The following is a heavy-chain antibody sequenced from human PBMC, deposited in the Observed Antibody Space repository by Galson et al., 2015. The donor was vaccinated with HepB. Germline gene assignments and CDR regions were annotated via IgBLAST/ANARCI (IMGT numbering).Heavy chain of an antibody. CDR2: INPNSGGT. CDR1: GYTFTGYY. J-gene: IGHJ5*02. CDR3: ARKVVPAAIEENWFDP. Sequence: SVKVSCKASGYTFTGYYMHWVRQAPGQGLEWMGWINPNSGGTNYAQKFQGRVTMTRDTSISTAYMELSRLRSDDTAVYYCARKVVPAAIEENWFDPWGQGTLVTVSS. V-gene: IGHV1-2*02. D-gene: IGHD2-2*01.